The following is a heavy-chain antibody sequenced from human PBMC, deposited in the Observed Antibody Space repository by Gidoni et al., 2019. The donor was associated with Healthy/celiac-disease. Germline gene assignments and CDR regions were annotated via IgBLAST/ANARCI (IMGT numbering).Heavy chain of an antibody. CDR3: TSGGYSSGWYYFDY. Sequence: GESGGGLVKPGGSLRLSCAASGFTFSNAWMSWVRQAPGKGLEWVGRIKSKTDGGTTDYAAPVKGRFTISRDDSKNTLYLQMNSLKTEDTAVYYCTSGGYSSGWYYFDYWGQGTLVTVSS. V-gene: IGHV3-15*01. J-gene: IGHJ4*02. CDR1: GFTFSNAW. CDR2: IKSKTDGGTT. D-gene: IGHD6-19*01.